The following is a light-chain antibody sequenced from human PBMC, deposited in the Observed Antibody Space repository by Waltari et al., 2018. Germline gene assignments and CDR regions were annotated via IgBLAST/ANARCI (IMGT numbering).Light chain of an antibody. CDR3: QHHVRLPAT. CDR2: GAS. J-gene: IGKJ1*01. CDR1: QSVSRY. V-gene: IGKV3-20*01. Sequence: ELVLTQSPGTLSLSPGERATLACRTSQSVSRYLAWYQQKPGQAPRLLIYGASTRAAGIPDRFSGSGSGTDFSLTISRLEAEDFAVYYCQHHVRLPATFGQGTKVEIK.